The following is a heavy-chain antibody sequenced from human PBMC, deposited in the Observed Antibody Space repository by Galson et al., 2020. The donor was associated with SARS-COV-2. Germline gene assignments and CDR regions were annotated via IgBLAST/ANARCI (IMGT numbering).Heavy chain of an antibody. J-gene: IGHJ3*02. CDR3: ARSERSSGWEDAFDI. CDR1: GFTFSSYG. CDR2: LWYDGSNK. D-gene: IGHD6-19*01. Sequence: QAGGSLRLSCAASGFTFSSYGMHWVRQAPGKGLEWVAVLWYDGSNKYYADPVKGRFTISRDNSKNTLYLQMNSLRAEDTAVYYCARSERSSGWEDAFDIGGQGTMVAVSS. V-gene: IGHV3-33*01.